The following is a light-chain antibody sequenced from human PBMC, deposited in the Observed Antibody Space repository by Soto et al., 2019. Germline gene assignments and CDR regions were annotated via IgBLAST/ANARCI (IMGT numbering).Light chain of an antibody. V-gene: IGLV2-14*01. J-gene: IGLJ2*01. Sequence: QSVLTQPASVSGSPGQSITISCTGTSSDVGGYNYVSWYQQHPGKAPKLMIYDVSNRPSGVSNRFSGSKSGNTASLTISGLQDEDEAYYYCSSYTSSSVVFGGGTKLTVL. CDR2: DVS. CDR1: SSDVGGYNY. CDR3: SSYTSSSVV.